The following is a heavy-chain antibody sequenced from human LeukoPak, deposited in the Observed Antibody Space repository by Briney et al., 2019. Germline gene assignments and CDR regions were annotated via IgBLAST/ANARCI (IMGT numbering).Heavy chain of an antibody. J-gene: IGHJ4*02. D-gene: IGHD5-24*01. CDR3: ARGGRDGYNRGFDY. CDR2: ISSSGSTI. Sequence: GGSLRLSCAASGFTFSSYEMNWVRQAPGKGLEWVSYISSSGSTIYYADSVKGRFTISRDNAKNSLYLQMNSLRAEDTAVYYCARGGRDGYNRGFDYWGQGTLVTVS. CDR1: GFTFSSYE. V-gene: IGHV3-48*03.